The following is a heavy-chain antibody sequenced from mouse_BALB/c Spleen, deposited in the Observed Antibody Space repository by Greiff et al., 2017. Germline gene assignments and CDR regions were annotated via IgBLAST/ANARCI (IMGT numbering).Heavy chain of an antibody. V-gene: IGHV5-9-3*01. CDR2: ISSGGSYT. Sequence: DVKLVESGGGLVKPGGSLKLSCAASGFTFSSYAMSWVRQTPEKRLEWVATISSGGSYTYYPDSVKGRFTISRDNAKNTLYLQMSSLRSEDTAMYYCARHEDYDAMDYWGQGTSVTVSS. J-gene: IGHJ4*01. CDR1: GFTFSSYA. CDR3: ARHEDYDAMDY.